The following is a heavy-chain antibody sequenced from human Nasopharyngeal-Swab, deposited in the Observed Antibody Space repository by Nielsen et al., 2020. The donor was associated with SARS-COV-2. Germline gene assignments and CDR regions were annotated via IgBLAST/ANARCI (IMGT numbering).Heavy chain of an antibody. CDR2: INHSGST. Sequence: WIRQPPGKGLEWIGEINHSGSTNYNPSLKSRVTISVDTSKNQFPLKLSSVTAADTAVYYCARGRSGWYPGYFQHWGQGTPVTVSS. V-gene: IGHV4-34*01. D-gene: IGHD6-19*01. J-gene: IGHJ1*01. CDR3: ARGRSGWYPGYFQH.